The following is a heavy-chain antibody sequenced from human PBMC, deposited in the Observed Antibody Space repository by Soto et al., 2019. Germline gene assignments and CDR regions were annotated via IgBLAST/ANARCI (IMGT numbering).Heavy chain of an antibody. V-gene: IGHV3-33*01. J-gene: IGHJ6*02. CDR2: IWYDGSNK. CDR3: ARERGDDYDYYGLDF. CDR1: GFTFSSYG. D-gene: IGHD3-10*01. Sequence: QVQLVESGGGVVQPGRSLRLSCAASGFTFSSYGMHWVRQAPGKGLVRVAVIWYDGSNKYYADSVKGRFTISRDNSKNVLYRQMSSLRADATAVYFCARERGDDYDYYGLDFWGRGSKVAVCS.